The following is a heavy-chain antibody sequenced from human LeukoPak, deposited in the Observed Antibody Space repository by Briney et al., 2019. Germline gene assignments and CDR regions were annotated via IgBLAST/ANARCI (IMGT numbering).Heavy chain of an antibody. CDR1: GFTFKKYW. CDR3: ARETPRRGETRDGYR. J-gene: IGHJ4*02. CDR2: IKEDGSET. Sequence: GGSLILSCAASGFTFKKYWMNWVRQVPGKGLECLANIKEDGSETYYADSVKGRFTISRDNPKNLLFLQINSLRVEDTAVYYCARETPRRGETRDGYRWGQGTLVTVSS. D-gene: IGHD5-24*01. V-gene: IGHV3-7*01.